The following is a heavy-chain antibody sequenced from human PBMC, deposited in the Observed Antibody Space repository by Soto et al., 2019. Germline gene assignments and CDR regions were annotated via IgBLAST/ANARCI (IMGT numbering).Heavy chain of an antibody. V-gene: IGHV3-23*01. CDR1: GFTFSSYA. CDR2: ISGSGGDT. D-gene: IGHD6-19*01. CDR3: AKVVWVAVAGGAPDY. J-gene: IGHJ4*02. Sequence: EVQLLESGGDLVQPGGSLRLSCAASGFTFSSYAMTWVRQAPGEGLDWVSSISGSGGDTYYADSVKGRFTISRDNSKDTLYLQMNSLRAEDTAVYYCAKVVWVAVAGGAPDYWGQGTLVTVSS.